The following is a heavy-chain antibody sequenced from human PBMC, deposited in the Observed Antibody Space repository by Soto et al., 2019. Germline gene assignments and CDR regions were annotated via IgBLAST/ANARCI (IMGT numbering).Heavy chain of an antibody. Sequence: GASVKVSCKASGGTFSSYAISWVRQAPGQGLEWMGGIIPIFGTANYAQKFQGRVTITADESTSTAYMELSSLRSEDTAVYYCARGILRYFDWLHSPDYYYYGMDVWGQGTTVTVSS. CDR1: GGTFSSYA. J-gene: IGHJ6*02. V-gene: IGHV1-69*13. D-gene: IGHD3-9*01. CDR3: ARGILRYFDWLHSPDYYYYGMDV. CDR2: IIPIFGTA.